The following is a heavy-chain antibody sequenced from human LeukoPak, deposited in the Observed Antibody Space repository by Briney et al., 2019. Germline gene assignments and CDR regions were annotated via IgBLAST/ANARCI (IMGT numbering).Heavy chain of an antibody. D-gene: IGHD6-19*01. V-gene: IGHV1-18*01. CDR3: VRDPTNTSGRYAYFDY. J-gene: IGHJ4*02. CDR1: GYIFTHHG. CDR2: ISCYNGDT. Sequence: ASVKVSCKASGYIFTHHGISWVRQAPGQGLEWMGWISCYNGDTNYAQKLQGRVTMSTDTSTSTAYMELTGLRSDDTAVYYCVRDPTNTSGRYAYFDYWGQPTMVTVSS.